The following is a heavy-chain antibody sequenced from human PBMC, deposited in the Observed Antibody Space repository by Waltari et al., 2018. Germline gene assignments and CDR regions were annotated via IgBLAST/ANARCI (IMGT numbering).Heavy chain of an antibody. V-gene: IGHV2-70*04. Sequence: QVTLKESGPALVNPTQTLTLTCTFSGFSLSTSGMRVSWIRQPPRKALEWLARIDWDDDKFYSTSLKTRLTISKDTSKNQVVLTMTNMDPVDTATYYCARTPPYYDFWSGYYFDYWGQGTLVTVSS. CDR1: GFSLSTSGMR. J-gene: IGHJ4*02. CDR2: IDWDDDK. CDR3: ARTPPYYDFWSGYYFDY. D-gene: IGHD3-3*01.